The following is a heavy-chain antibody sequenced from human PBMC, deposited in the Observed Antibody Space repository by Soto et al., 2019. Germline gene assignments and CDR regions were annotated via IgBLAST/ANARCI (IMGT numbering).Heavy chain of an antibody. CDR1: GLTFSAYG. V-gene: IGHV3-30*18. CDR3: AKASHCNKGRCSLGLIGDRAFDI. J-gene: IGHJ3*02. D-gene: IGHD2-8*01. CDR2: ISYDGSKK. Sequence: QARLVESGGGVVQPGRSLRLSFEASGLTFSAYGMHWVRQAPGKGLEWVATISYDGSKKYFGDSVKGRFTISRDNSKSTLYLEMNSLRTEDTAVYYCAKASHCNKGRCSLGLIGDRAFDIWGQGTMVTVSS.